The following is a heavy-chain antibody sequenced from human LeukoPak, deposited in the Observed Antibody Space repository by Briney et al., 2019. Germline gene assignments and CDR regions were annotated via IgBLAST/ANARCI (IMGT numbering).Heavy chain of an antibody. V-gene: IGHV3-9*01. Sequence: PGRSLRLSCAASGFTFDDYAMHWVRQAPGKGLEWVSGISWNSGSIGYADSVKGRFTISRDNAKNSLYLQMNSLRAEDTALYYCAKDGDSSGWSSFDPWGQGTLVTVSS. CDR3: AKDGDSSGWSSFDP. D-gene: IGHD6-19*01. CDR2: ISWNSGSI. CDR1: GFTFDDYA. J-gene: IGHJ5*02.